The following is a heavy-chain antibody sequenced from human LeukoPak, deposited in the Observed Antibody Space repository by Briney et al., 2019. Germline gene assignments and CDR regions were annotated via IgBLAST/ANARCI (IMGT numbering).Heavy chain of an antibody. CDR1: GFTFSSYW. Sequence: GGSLRLSCAASGFTFSSYWMHWVRQAPGKGLVWVSRINSDESSTSYADSVKGRFTISRDNAKNTLYLQMNSLRAEDTAVYYCARDLGKYNWNYDYFDYWGQGTLVTVSS. D-gene: IGHD1-7*01. CDR3: ARDLGKYNWNYDYFDY. V-gene: IGHV3-74*01. J-gene: IGHJ4*02. CDR2: INSDESST.